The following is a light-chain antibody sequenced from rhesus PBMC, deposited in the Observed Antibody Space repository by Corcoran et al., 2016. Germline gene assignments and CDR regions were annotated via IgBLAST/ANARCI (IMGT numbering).Light chain of an antibody. CDR2: EAS. J-gene: IGKJ2*01. CDR1: QGITND. CDR3: QHYYSTPYS. V-gene: IGKV1-25*01. Sequence: DIQMTQSPSSLSASVGDRVTITCRASQGITNDLAWYQQKPGETPKLLIYEASSLQSGIPSRFSGSGSGTDFPLTISSLQSEDFATYYWQHYYSTPYSFGQGTKVEIK.